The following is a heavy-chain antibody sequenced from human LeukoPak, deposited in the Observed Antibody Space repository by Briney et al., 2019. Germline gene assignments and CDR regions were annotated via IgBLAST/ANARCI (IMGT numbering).Heavy chain of an antibody. CDR1: GYTFINYD. CDR2: ISAYNGNT. CDR3: AKDRGAYFDFWSGYWSFDS. D-gene: IGHD3-3*01. V-gene: IGHV1-18*01. Sequence: ASVKVSCKASGYTFINYDITWVRQAPGQGLEWMGWISAYNGNTNYAQKLQGRVTMITDTSTTTAYMELRSLRSDDTAVYYCAKDRGAYFDFWSGYWSFDSWGQGTLVTVSS. J-gene: IGHJ4*02.